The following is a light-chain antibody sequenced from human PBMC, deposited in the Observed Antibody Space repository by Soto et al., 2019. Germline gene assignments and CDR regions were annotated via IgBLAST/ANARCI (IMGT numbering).Light chain of an antibody. V-gene: IGKV1-39*01. CDR3: QQSYTTPRT. J-gene: IGKJ2*01. CDR2: AAS. CDR1: QSISRY. Sequence: DIQMTQSPSSLSASVGDRVTITCRASQSISRYLNWYQHKPGRAPKVLISAASSLQREVPSRFSGSGSGTDFTLTITSLLPEDFATYYCQQSYTTPRTFGQGTRLEIK.